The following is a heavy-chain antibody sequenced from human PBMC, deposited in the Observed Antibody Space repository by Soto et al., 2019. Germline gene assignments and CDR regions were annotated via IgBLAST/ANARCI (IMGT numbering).Heavy chain of an antibody. J-gene: IGHJ4*02. CDR2: IYPGDSDT. Sequence: PGESLKISCETSGYSSASLWIGWVRQTPGKGLEWMGVIYPGDSDTRYSPSFQGQVTISADKSINTAYVQWSSLKASDTDMYYCVRLAYTTGYPIDYWGQGTLVTVSS. V-gene: IGHV5-51*01. CDR3: VRLAYTTGYPIDY. CDR1: GYSSASLW. D-gene: IGHD3-9*01.